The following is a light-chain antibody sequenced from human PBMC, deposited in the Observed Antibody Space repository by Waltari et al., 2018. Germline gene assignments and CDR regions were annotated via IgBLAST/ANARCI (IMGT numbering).Light chain of an antibody. Sequence: QSALTQPASVSGSPGQSITISCTGSSSDVGVYNYVPWYQQHPGKAPKLLIYEVSYRPSGVSYRFSGSKSGNTASLTISGLQAEDEADYYCSSYTTSSTRVVFGGGTTVTVL. V-gene: IGLV2-14*01. CDR3: SSYTTSSTRVV. CDR1: SSDVGVYNY. J-gene: IGLJ2*01. CDR2: EVS.